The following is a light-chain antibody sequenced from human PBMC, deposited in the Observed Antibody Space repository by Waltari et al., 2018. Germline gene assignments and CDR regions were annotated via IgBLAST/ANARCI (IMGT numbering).Light chain of an antibody. CDR3: QHGYGTPLT. Sequence: DIQMTQSPSSLSASVGDRVTIPCRASENGNNYLNWYQQKPGKAPKLLIYKTSTLQSGVPSRFSGSGSGTDYTFTISSLQSEDVATYYCQHGYGTPLTFGGGTKVEIK. V-gene: IGKV1-39*01. J-gene: IGKJ4*01. CDR1: ENGNNY. CDR2: KTS.